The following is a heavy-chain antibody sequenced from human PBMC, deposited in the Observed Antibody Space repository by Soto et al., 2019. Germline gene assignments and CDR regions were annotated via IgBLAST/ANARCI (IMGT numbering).Heavy chain of an antibody. D-gene: IGHD3-22*01. V-gene: IGHV3-15*01. CDR1: GFTFTSAW. CDR3: IYYYDSDSRFHVDY. J-gene: IGHJ4*02. Sequence: PGGSLRLSCAASGFTFTSAWIHWVRQAPGKGLEWVGRIKSRIDGGTTDLAAPVKGRFILSRDDSKDTVYLYMNSLKSEDSAVYYCIYYYDSDSRFHVDYWGQGNMVTVSS. CDR2: IKSRIDGGTT.